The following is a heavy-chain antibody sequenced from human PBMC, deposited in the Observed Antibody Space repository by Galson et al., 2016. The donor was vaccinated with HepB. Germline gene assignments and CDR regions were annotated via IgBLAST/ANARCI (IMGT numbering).Heavy chain of an antibody. J-gene: IGHJ4*02. Sequence: SLRLSCAASGFTFSNSDLNWLRQAPGKGLEWISNINTGGGRTYYADSVRGRFTIFRDDFKETLHLQMDSLRPEDTAVYYCARDFNWNYGYWGQGILVTVSS. CDR3: ARDFNWNYGY. V-gene: IGHV3-23*01. D-gene: IGHD1-7*01. CDR1: GFTFSNSD. CDR2: INTGGGRT.